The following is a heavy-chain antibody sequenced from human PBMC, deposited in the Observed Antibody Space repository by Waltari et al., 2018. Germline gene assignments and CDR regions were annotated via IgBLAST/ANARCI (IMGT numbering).Heavy chain of an antibody. D-gene: IGHD1-7*01. J-gene: IGHJ6*03. Sequence: QVQLVQSGAEVKKPGSSVKVSCKASGGTFSSYAISWVRQAPGQGLEWMGGIIPIFGTANYAQKFQGRVTITADESTSTAYMELSSLRSEDTAVYYCARDRRQGITGTTYYCYMDVWGKGTTVTVSS. V-gene: IGHV1-69*12. CDR3: ARDRRQGITGTTYYCYMDV. CDR1: GGTFSSYA. CDR2: IIPIFGTA.